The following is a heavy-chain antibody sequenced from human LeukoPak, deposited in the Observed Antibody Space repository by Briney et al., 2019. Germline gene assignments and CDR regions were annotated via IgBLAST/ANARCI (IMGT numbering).Heavy chain of an antibody. CDR3: AKTRGYSSSSSYYYYYYMDV. CDR1: GDSVSSNSAA. J-gene: IGHJ6*03. Sequence: SQTLSLTCAISGDSVSSNSAAWNWIRQSPSRGLEWLGRTYYRSKWYNDYAVSVKSRITINPDTSKNQFSLQLNSVTPEDTAVYYCAKTRGYSSSSSYYYYYYMDVWGKGTTVTVSS. V-gene: IGHV6-1*01. CDR2: TYYRSKWYN. D-gene: IGHD6-6*01.